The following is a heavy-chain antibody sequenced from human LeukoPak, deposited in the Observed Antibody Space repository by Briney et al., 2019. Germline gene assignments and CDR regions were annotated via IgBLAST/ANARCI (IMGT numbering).Heavy chain of an antibody. CDR1: GFTFSSYA. CDR2: ISGNGGST. Sequence: GGSLRLSCGASGFTFSSYAMSWVRQAPGKGLEWVSAISGNGGSTYYADSVKGRFTISRDNSKNTLYLQMNSLRGEDTAVYYCSTNRVVVTHFDYWGQGTLVTVSS. J-gene: IGHJ4*02. D-gene: IGHD2-2*01. CDR3: STNRVVVTHFDY. V-gene: IGHV3-23*01.